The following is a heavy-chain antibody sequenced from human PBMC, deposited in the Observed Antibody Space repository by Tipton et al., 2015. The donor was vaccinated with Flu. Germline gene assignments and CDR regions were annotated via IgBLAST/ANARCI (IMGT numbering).Heavy chain of an antibody. CDR1: GGSISSAGYY. J-gene: IGHJ4*02. CDR2: IDYSGST. D-gene: IGHD2-15*01. V-gene: IGHV4-31*03. CDR3: ARGDYCSGGRCSISLVYFDY. Sequence: TLSLTCTVSGGSISSAGYYWNWIRQHPGKGLEWIGYIDYSGSTYYNPSLESRVSISVDTSKNHFSLKMSSLTAADTAVYYRARGDYCSGGRCSISLVYFDYWGQGTRVTVSS.